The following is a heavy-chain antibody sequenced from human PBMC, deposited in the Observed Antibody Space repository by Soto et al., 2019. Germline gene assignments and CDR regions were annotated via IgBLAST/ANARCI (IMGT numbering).Heavy chain of an antibody. D-gene: IGHD3-9*01. CDR1: GFTFSSYA. V-gene: IGHV3-64D*06. Sequence: HPVGSLRLSCSASGFTFSSYAMHWVRQAPGKGLEYVSAISSNGGSTYYADSVKGRFTISRDNSKNTLYLQMSSLRAEDTAVYYCVKGPYYDILTGYYITPDPYNWFDPWGQGTLVTVSS. CDR2: ISSNGGST. J-gene: IGHJ5*02. CDR3: VKGPYYDILTGYYITPDPYNWFDP.